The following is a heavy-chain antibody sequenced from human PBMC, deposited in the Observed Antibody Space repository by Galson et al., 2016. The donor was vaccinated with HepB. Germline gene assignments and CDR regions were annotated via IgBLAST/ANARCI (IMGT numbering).Heavy chain of an antibody. Sequence: SLRLSCAASGFTFDSYSMDWVRQAPGKGLEWVSYISGSGATIHFADSVRGRFTVSRDNAKNLVYLQMDSLRAEDTAVYYCAREWGSSARYLYFQYWGQGTLVSFSS. CDR1: GFTFDSYS. J-gene: IGHJ1*01. CDR3: AREWGSSARYLYFQY. D-gene: IGHD2-2*01. V-gene: IGHV3-48*01. CDR2: ISGSGATI.